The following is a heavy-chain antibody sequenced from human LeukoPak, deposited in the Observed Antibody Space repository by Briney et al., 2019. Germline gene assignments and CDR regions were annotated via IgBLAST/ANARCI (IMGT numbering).Heavy chain of an antibody. D-gene: IGHD3-22*01. CDR1: GFTFSSYG. J-gene: IGHJ3*02. V-gene: IGHV3-33*01. Sequence: PGRSLRLSCAASGFTFSSYGMHWVRQAPGKGLEWVAVIWYDGSNKYYADSVKGRFTISRDNSKNTLYLQMNSLRAEDTAVYYCARDQYYYDSSYPTGAFDIWGQGTMVTVSS. CDR2: IWYDGSNK. CDR3: ARDQYYYDSSYPTGAFDI.